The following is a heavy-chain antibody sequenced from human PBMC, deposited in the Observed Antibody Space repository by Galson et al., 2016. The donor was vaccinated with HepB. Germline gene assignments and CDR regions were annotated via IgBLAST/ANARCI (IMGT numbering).Heavy chain of an antibody. J-gene: IGHJ4*02. CDR3: AVNYYDGRDYYSFFDC. Sequence: QSGAEVKKPGEALKISCKISAYNFSNYWIAWVRQVPGKGLEWMGLIYPGDSDPDDSPTRYNPSFLGHVHISADKSIPTAYLLWSSLKASDSAIYYCAVNYYDGRDYYSFFDCWGQGTLVTVSS. V-gene: IGHV5-51*01. D-gene: IGHD3-22*01. CDR1: AYNFSNYW. CDR2: IYPGDSDPDDSPT.